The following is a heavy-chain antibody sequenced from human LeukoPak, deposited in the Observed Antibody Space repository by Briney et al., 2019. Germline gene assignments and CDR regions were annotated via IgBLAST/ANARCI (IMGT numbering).Heavy chain of an antibody. V-gene: IGHV4-39*01. Sequence: SETLSLTCTVSGGSISSSSYSWGWIRQPPGKGLERIGNIYYNGGTYYNPSLKSRVTISVDTSKNQFSLNLSSVTAADTAVYYCARDRGVAKWFDPWGQGTLVTVSS. CDR3: ARDRGVAKWFDP. CDR1: GGSISSSSYS. CDR2: IYYNGGT. J-gene: IGHJ5*02. D-gene: IGHD3-10*01.